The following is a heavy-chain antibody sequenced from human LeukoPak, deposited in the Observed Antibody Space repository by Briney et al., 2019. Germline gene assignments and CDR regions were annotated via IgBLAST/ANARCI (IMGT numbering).Heavy chain of an antibody. J-gene: IGHJ5*02. CDR2: IIPIFGTA. Sequence: ASVKVSCKASGGTFSSYAISWVRQAPGQGLEWMGGIIPIFGTANYAQKFQGRVTITADESTSTAYMELSSLRSEDTAVYYCARGGGGSYPGGWFDPWGQGTLVTVSS. CDR1: GGTFSSYA. CDR3: ARGGGGSYPGGWFDP. D-gene: IGHD1-26*01. V-gene: IGHV1-69*13.